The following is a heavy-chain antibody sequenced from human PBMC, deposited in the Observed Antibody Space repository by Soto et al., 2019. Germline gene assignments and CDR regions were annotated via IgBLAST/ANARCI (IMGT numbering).Heavy chain of an antibody. Sequence: LRLSCAASGLSFTNFAMSWVRQAPGKGLEWVAGIGASGDITWYADSVKGRLSISRDNSKNTLYLQLNSLRFEDTAVYYCAKDDFTDRGDDYFDYWGPGXLVTVYS. CDR1: GLSFTNFA. V-gene: IGHV3-23*01. J-gene: IGHJ4*02. CDR2: IGASGDIT. CDR3: AKDDFTDRGDDYFDY. D-gene: IGHD2-21*02.